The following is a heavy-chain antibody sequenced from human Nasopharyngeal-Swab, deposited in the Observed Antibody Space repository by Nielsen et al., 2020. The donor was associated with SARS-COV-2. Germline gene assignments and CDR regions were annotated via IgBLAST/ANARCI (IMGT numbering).Heavy chain of an antibody. V-gene: IGHV3-53*01. CDR3: ARDLGGGYCTTTNCPGS. Sequence: GESLKISCAASGFTFSNYAMNWVRQAPGKGLEWVSVTEIGGTTHYADSVKGRFSISRDSSTNTLYLQMNNVRAEDTAVYYCARDLGGGYCTTTNCPGSWGQGTLVTVSS. J-gene: IGHJ1*01. D-gene: IGHD2-2*01. CDR2: TEIGGTT. CDR1: GFTFSNYA.